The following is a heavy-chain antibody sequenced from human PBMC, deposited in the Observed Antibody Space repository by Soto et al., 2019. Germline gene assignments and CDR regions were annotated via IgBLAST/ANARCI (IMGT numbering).Heavy chain of an antibody. CDR2: ISTASSYM. CDR3: ARDDGDSFFGVDV. V-gene: IGHV3-21*01. Sequence: EVKLVESGGGLVKPGGSLRLSCAASGFTFRSYNMNWVRQAPGKGLEWVSSISTASSYMHYADSVQGRFTISRDNAKNSLYLQMNSLRAEDTAVYYCARDDGDSFFGVDVWGLGTTVTVSS. CDR1: GFTFRSYN. J-gene: IGHJ6*02.